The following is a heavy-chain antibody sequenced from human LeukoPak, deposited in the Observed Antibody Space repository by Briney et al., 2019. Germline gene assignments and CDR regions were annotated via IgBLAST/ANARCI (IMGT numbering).Heavy chain of an antibody. CDR3: ARDGYSSSWPLVLTNYYYYYGMDV. Sequence: GGSLRLSCAASGFTFSSYEMNWVRQAPGKGLEWVSYISSSGSTIYYADSVKGRFTISRDNAKNSLYLQMNSLRAEDTAVYYCARDGYSSSWPLVLTNYYYYYGMDVWGQGTTVTVSS. CDR2: ISSSGSTI. D-gene: IGHD6-13*01. J-gene: IGHJ6*02. CDR1: GFTFSSYE. V-gene: IGHV3-48*03.